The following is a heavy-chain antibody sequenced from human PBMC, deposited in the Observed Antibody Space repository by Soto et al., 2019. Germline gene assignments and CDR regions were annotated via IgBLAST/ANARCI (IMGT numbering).Heavy chain of an antibody. CDR3: ARDIVSGGGVIAHFDY. V-gene: IGHV1-18*01. CDR1: GYTFTSYG. Sequence: ASVKVSCKASGYTFTSYGISWVRQAPGQGLEWMGWISAYNGNTNYAQKLQGRVTMTTDTSTSTAYMELRSLRSDDTAVYYCARDIVSGGGVIAHFDYWGQGTLVTVSS. J-gene: IGHJ4*02. D-gene: IGHD3-16*02. CDR2: ISAYNGNT.